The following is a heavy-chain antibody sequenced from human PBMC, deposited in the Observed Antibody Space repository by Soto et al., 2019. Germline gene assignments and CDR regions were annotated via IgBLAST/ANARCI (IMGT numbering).Heavy chain of an antibody. D-gene: IGHD3-3*01. CDR2: ISGSGAST. V-gene: IGHV3-23*01. J-gene: IGHJ4*02. CDR1: GFTFSSYA. CDR3: AKVNDFWSGYYDY. Sequence: EGSLRLSCAASGFTFSSYAMSWVRQAPGKGLEWVSAISGSGASTYYADSVKGRFTISRDNSKNTLYLQMNSLRAEDTAVYYCAKVNDFWSGYYDYWGQGTLVTVSS.